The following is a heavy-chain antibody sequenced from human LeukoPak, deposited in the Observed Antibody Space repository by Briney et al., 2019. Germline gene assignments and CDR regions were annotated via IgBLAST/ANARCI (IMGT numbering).Heavy chain of an antibody. J-gene: IGHJ4*02. CDR1: GFTFSDYY. Sequence: PGGYLRLSCAVSGFTFSDYYMTWIRQAPGKGLEWVSYISSRGNTIYYADSVKGRFTVSRDNAKNSLYLQMNSLRAEDTAVYYCARESNWAFDYWGQGTLVTVSS. CDR2: ISSRGNTI. D-gene: IGHD7-27*01. V-gene: IGHV3-11*01. CDR3: ARESNWAFDY.